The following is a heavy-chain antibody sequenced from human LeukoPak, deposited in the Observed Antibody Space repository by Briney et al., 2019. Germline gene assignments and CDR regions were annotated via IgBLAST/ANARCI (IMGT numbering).Heavy chain of an antibody. D-gene: IGHD3-10*01. V-gene: IGHV4-34*01. CDR1: GGSFSGYY. J-gene: IGHJ6*02. Sequence: SETLSLTCAVYGGSFSGYYWSWIRQPPGKGLEWIGEINHSGSTNYNPSLKSRVTISVDTSKNQFSLKLSSATAADTAVYYCASMVRGRYYYYYYGMDVWGQGTTVTVSS. CDR3: ASMVRGRYYYYYYGMDV. CDR2: INHSGST.